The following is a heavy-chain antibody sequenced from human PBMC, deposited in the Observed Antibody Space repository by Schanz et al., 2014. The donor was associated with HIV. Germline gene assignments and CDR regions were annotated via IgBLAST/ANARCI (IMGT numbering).Heavy chain of an antibody. CDR1: GFTFNTYA. Sequence: EVQLLDSGGGLVQPGGSLRLSCVASGFTFNTYAMTWVRQAPGKGLEGVSSISESGGRSYYADSVNGRFTISRDNSKNTLYLQMTTLRTEDTAVYYCAKPEYDSRGNSQSHFDSWGQGTLVTVSS. D-gene: IGHD3-22*01. CDR2: ISESGGRS. V-gene: IGHV3-23*01. CDR3: AKPEYDSRGNSQSHFDS. J-gene: IGHJ4*02.